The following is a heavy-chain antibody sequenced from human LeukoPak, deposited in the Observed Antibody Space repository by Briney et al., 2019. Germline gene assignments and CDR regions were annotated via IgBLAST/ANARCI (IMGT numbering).Heavy chain of an antibody. CDR1: GFTFTNFF. D-gene: IGHD6-6*01. CDR2: ISPADSDT. V-gene: IGHV5-51*01. CDR3: ARSSSSYYMDV. J-gene: IGHJ6*03. Sequence: GESLKISCWGSGFTFTNFFIGWVRQMPGKGLEWMAIISPADSDTRYSPSFQGQVTISADKSISTAYLQWSSLKASDTAMYYCARSSSSYYMDVWGKGTTVTVSS.